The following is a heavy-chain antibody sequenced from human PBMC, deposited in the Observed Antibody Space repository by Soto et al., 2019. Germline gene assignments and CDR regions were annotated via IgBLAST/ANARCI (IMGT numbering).Heavy chain of an antibody. D-gene: IGHD2-21*02. J-gene: IGHJ6*02. CDR2: IDPSDSYT. Sequence: EVQLVQSGAEVKKPGESLRISCKGSGYSFTSYWISWVRQMPGKGLEWMGRIDPSDSYTNYSPSFQGHVTITADKSISTAYLQGSSLKASDTAMYYCERLDTASYYCYGMDVRGQGTTVTVSS. CDR3: ERLDTASYYCYGMDV. CDR1: GYSFTSYW. V-gene: IGHV5-10-1*03.